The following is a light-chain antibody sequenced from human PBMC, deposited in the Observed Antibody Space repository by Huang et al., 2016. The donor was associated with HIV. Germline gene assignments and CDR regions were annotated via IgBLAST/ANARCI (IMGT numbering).Light chain of an antibody. CDR1: QRVGRN. CDR3: QQRDS. CDR2: DAS. J-gene: IGKJ5*01. V-gene: IGKV3-11*01. Sequence: EIVLTQSPGTLSLSPGERATLSCMASQRVGRNVGWYQQKAGQTPRLVIYDASTRATCIPARFSGSGSGTDFTLTISSLEPEDVAVYYCQQRDSFGQGTRLDIK.